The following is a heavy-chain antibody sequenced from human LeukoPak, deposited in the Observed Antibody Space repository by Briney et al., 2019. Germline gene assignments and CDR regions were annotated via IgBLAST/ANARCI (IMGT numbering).Heavy chain of an antibody. J-gene: IGHJ4*02. CDR3: ARDPALHYFDY. Sequence: GGSLRLSCAASGFTFDDFGMSWVRQAPGKGLEWVSGINWNGGSTGYVDSVKGRFTISRDSAKNSLYLQMNSLRAEDTAVYYCARDPALHYFDYWGQGTLVTVSS. V-gene: IGHV3-20*04. CDR1: GFTFDDFG. CDR2: INWNGGST.